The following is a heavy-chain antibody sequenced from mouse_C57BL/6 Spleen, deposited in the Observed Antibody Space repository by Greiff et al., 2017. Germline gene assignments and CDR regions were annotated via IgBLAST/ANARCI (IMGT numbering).Heavy chain of an antibody. Sequence: VQLQQSGPELVKPGASVQISCKASGYAFTSSWMNWVKQRPGKGLEWIGRIYPGDGDTNYNGKFKGKDTLTADKSSSTAFMQLSSLTAEDSAVYFCAREGLPAYWGQGTLVTVSA. CDR1: GYAFTSSW. V-gene: IGHV1-82*01. J-gene: IGHJ3*01. CDR3: AREGLPAY. CDR2: IYPGDGDT. D-gene: IGHD2-4*01.